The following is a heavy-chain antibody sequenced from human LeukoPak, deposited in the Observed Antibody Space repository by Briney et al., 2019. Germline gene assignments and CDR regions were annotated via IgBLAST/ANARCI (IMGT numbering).Heavy chain of an antibody. CDR1: GYTFTGYY. V-gene: IGHV1-2*02. CDR2: INPNSGGT. Sequence: ASVKVSCKASGYTFTGYYMHWVRQAPGQGLEWMGWINPNSGGTNYAQKFQGRVTMTRDTSISTAYMELSRLRPDDTAVYYCAREDCTNGVCWEWSGNWFDPWGQGTLVTVSS. D-gene: IGHD2-8*01. J-gene: IGHJ5*02. CDR3: AREDCTNGVCWEWSGNWFDP.